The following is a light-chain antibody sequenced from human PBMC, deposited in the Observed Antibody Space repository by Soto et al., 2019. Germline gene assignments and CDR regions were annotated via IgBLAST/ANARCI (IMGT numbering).Light chain of an antibody. CDR3: KV. V-gene: IGLV4-69*01. CDR2: LNSDGSH. J-gene: IGLJ3*02. CDR1: SGHSSYA. Sequence: QPVLTQSPSASASLGASVKLTCTLSSGHSSYAIAWHQQQPEKGPRYLMKLNSDGSHSKGDGIPDRFSGSSSGAERYLTISSLQSEDEADYYLKVFGGGTKLTVL.